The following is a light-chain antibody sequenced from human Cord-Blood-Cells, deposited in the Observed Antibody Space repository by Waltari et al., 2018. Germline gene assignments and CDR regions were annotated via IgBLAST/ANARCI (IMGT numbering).Light chain of an antibody. CDR2: GNS. V-gene: IGLV1-40*01. Sequence: QSVLTQPPSVSGAPGQRVTISCTRSSPNIGAGYAVHRYQQLPGTAPKLLIYGNSNRPSGVPDRFSGSKSGTSASLAITGLQAEDEADYYCQSYDSSLSGYVFGTGTKVTVL. J-gene: IGLJ1*01. CDR1: SPNIGAGYA. CDR3: QSYDSSLSGYV.